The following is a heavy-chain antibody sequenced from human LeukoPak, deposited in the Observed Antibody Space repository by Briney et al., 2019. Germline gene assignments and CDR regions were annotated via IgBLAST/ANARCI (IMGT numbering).Heavy chain of an antibody. Sequence: GASVKVSCKASGYTFSDYYIHWVRQAPGQGLEWMGWITPNSGGTNYAQKFQGRVTMTRDTSISTAYMELNSLTSDDTAMYYCARLSGSSGSRHPWGQGTLVTVSS. CDR3: ARLSGSSGSRHP. D-gene: IGHD3-22*01. CDR2: ITPNSGGT. CDR1: GYTFSDYY. J-gene: IGHJ4*02. V-gene: IGHV1-2*02.